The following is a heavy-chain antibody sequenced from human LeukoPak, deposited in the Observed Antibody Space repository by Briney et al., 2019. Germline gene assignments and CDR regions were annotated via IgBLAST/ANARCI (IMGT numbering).Heavy chain of an antibody. V-gene: IGHV4-4*07. Sequence: SETLSLTCTVSGGSISSYYWSWIRQPAGKGLEWIGRIYSTGSTNYNPSLKSRVTMSVDTSKNQFSLRLRSVTAADTAVYYCARQIASAGTASFDFWGQGALVTVSS. D-gene: IGHD6-13*01. CDR3: ARQIASAGTASFDF. CDR1: GGSISSYY. CDR2: IYSTGST. J-gene: IGHJ4*02.